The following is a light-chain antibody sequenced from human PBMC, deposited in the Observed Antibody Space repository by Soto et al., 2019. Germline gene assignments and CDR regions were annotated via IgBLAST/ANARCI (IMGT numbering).Light chain of an antibody. CDR3: QQFGVSGT. CDR2: GAS. Sequence: EVVLTQSPATLSVSPGARATLSCRASQSVSTNLAWYQQRPGXAPRLLIYGASARATGIPARFSGSGAGTEFTLTISRREPEDFAVYYCQQFGVSGTFGQGTKVDIK. CDR1: QSVSTN. V-gene: IGKV3-15*01. J-gene: IGKJ1*01.